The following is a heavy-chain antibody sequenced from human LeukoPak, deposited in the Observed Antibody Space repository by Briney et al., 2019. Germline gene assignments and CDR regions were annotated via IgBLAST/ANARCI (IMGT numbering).Heavy chain of an antibody. CDR2: IYYSGST. Sequence: SETLSLTCAVYGGSFSGYYWSWIRQHPGKGLEWIGYIYYSGSTYYNPSLKSRVTISVDTSKNQFSLKLSSVTAADTAVYYCAGAQIQLWSYDAFDIWGQGTMVTVSS. CDR3: AGAQIQLWSYDAFDI. V-gene: IGHV4-31*11. CDR1: GGSFSGYY. J-gene: IGHJ3*02. D-gene: IGHD5-18*01.